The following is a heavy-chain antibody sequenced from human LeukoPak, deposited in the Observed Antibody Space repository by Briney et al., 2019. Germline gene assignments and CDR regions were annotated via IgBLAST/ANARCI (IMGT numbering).Heavy chain of an antibody. CDR3: ARVSWFPGTSYYFMDV. CDR1: GGSISSGSCC. D-gene: IGHD1-1*01. V-gene: IGHV4-61*02. Sequence: SETLSLTCTVSGGSISSGSCCWSWIRQPAGKGLEWIGRIYTSGSTNSNPSLQSPVSVSVATSKNYFSLSLLSVTAADTAVYYCARVSWFPGTSYYFMDVWGKGTTVTVSS. CDR2: IYTSGST. J-gene: IGHJ6*03.